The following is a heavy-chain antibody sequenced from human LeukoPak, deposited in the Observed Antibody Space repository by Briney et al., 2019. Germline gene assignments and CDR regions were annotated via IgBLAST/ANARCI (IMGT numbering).Heavy chain of an antibody. Sequence: GGSLRLSCAASGFTFSSYAMSWVRQAPGKGLEWVSAISGSGGSTYYADSVKGRFTISRGNSKNTLYLQMNSLRAEDTAVYYCARDRQSSSWYPLRQMWFDPWGQGTLVTVSS. D-gene: IGHD6-13*01. J-gene: IGHJ5*02. V-gene: IGHV3-23*01. CDR3: ARDRQSSSWYPLRQMWFDP. CDR2: ISGSGGST. CDR1: GFTFSSYA.